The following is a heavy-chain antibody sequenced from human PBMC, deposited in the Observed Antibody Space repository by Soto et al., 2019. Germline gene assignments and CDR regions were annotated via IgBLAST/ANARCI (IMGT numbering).Heavy chain of an antibody. D-gene: IGHD2-2*01. CDR2: INHSGST. Sequence: PSETLSLTCAVYGGSFSGYYWSWIRQPPGKGLEWIGEINHSGSTNYNPSLKSRVTISVDTSKNQFSLKLSSVTAADTAVYYCARSWCSSTSCYAWFDYWGQGTLVTVSS. J-gene: IGHJ4*02. CDR3: ARSWCSSTSCYAWFDY. V-gene: IGHV4-34*01. CDR1: GGSFSGYY.